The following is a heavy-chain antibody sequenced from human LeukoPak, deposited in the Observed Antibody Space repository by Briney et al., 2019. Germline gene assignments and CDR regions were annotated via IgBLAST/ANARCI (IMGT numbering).Heavy chain of an antibody. CDR2: IYYSGST. CDR1: GGSINSYY. CDR3: ARHGGFTSPPLY. Sequence: PSETLSLTCTVSGGSINSYYGSWVRQPPGKGLEWIGYIYYSGSTNYNPSLKSRVTISVDTSKNQFSLKLSSVTAADMAVYYCARHGGFTSPPLYRGQGTLVTVSS. J-gene: IGHJ4*02. D-gene: IGHD2-15*01. V-gene: IGHV4-59*08.